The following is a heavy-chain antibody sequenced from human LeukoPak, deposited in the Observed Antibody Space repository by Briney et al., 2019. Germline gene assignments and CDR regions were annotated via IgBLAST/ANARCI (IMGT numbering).Heavy chain of an antibody. V-gene: IGHV4-38-2*02. CDR3: ARGGGYNSFSDY. J-gene: IGHJ4*02. CDR2: IYHSGST. CDR1: GYSISSGYY. Sequence: SETLSLTCTVSGYSISSGYYWGWIRQPPGKGLEWIGSIYHSGSTNYNPSLKSRVTISVDTSKNQFSLKLSSVTAADTAVYYCARGGGYNSFSDYWGQGTLVTVSS. D-gene: IGHD5-24*01.